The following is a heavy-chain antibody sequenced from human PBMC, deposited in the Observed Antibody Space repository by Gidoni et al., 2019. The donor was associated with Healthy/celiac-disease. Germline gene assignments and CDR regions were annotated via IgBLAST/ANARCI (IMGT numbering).Heavy chain of an antibody. CDR3: AKDFSRTGDAYYYGMDV. D-gene: IGHD3-16*01. J-gene: IGHJ6*02. Sequence: QVQLVESGGGVVQPGRSLRLSCAASGFTFSSYGMHWVRQAPGKGLEWVAVISYDGSNKYYADSVKGRFTISRDNSKNTLYLQMNSLRAEDTAVYYCAKDFSRTGDAYYYGMDVWGQGTTVTVSS. CDR2: ISYDGSNK. CDR1: GFTFSSYG. V-gene: IGHV3-30*18.